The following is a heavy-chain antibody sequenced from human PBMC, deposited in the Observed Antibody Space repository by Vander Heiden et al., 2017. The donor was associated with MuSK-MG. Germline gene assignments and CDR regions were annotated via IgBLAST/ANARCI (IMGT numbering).Heavy chain of an antibody. V-gene: IGHV3-48*04. J-gene: IGHJ3*01. Sequence: DVHLAESGGVLAQPAGSLRLSCAASGFTFISYMMNWVRQAPGKGLEWVASITVTHSIIYYTDSVKGRFTISRDNAENSRYQQMSSLRAEDTALYCCARTDLKWGARGAFDLWGQGTRVTVPS. CDR1: GFTFISYM. CDR3: ARTDLKWGARGAFDL. D-gene: IGHD2-15*01. CDR2: ITVTHSII.